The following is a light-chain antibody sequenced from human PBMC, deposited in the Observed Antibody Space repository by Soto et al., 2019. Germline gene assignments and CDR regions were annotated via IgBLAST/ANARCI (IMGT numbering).Light chain of an antibody. CDR3: SSFTGTNSFD. CDR1: SSAVGSYHY. Sequence: LTHPGSTGRSRGQTVTTSCTRTSSAVGSYHYVCWYQQRPGKAPKLLIYEVSKRPSGVPDRVFGSKSGNTASLTVSGLQTEDEADYYCSSFTGTNSFDFGTGTKVPVL. J-gene: IGLJ1*01. V-gene: IGLV2-8*01. CDR2: EVS.